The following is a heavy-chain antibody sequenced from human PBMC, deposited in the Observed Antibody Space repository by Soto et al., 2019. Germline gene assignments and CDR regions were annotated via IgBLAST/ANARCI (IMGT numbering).Heavy chain of an antibody. V-gene: IGHV5-51*01. Sequence: GESLKISCKGSGYSFTSYWIGWVRQMPGKGLEWMGIIYPGDSDTRYSPSFQGQFTISADKSISTAYLQWSSLKASDTAMYYCAIEGAAAGTGGRYNWFDPWGQGTLVTVSS. CDR3: AIEGAAAGTGGRYNWFDP. J-gene: IGHJ5*02. D-gene: IGHD6-13*01. CDR1: GYSFTSYW. CDR2: IYPGDSDT.